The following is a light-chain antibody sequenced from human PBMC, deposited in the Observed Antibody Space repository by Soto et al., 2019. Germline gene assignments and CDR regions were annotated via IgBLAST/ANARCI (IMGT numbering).Light chain of an antibody. CDR3: QQHNQWPIT. CDR2: YIS. V-gene: IGKV3D-15*01. Sequence: EIVMTQSPATLSVSPGETASLSCRASQSAGNFLAWYQQKPGQAPRLLIYYISTRATGIPARFSGSGSGTEFTLTINSLQSEDSAVYYCQQHNQWPITFSHGTRLEIK. CDR1: QSAGNF. J-gene: IGKJ5*01.